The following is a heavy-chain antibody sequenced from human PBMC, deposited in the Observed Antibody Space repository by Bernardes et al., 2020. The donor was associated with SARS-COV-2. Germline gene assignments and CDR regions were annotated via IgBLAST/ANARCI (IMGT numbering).Heavy chain of an antibody. D-gene: IGHD3-16*01. Sequence: ASVKVSCEASGYTFTGYYMHWVRQAPGQGLEWMGWINPNSGGTNYAQKFQGRVTMTRDTSISTAYMELSRLRSDDTAVYYCARDHDDYVWGTYYYGMDVWGQGTTVTVSS. CDR1: GYTFTGYY. J-gene: IGHJ6*02. V-gene: IGHV1-2*02. CDR2: INPNSGGT. CDR3: ARDHDDYVWGTYYYGMDV.